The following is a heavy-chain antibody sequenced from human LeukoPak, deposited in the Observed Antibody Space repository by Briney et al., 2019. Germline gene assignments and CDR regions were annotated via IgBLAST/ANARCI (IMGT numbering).Heavy chain of an antibody. V-gene: IGHV4-30-4*08. CDR3: ASVHSHFGVVGAFDI. D-gene: IGHD3-3*01. CDR2: IYYSGST. Sequence: SETLSLTCTVSGGSISSGDYYWSWIRQPPGKGLEWIGYIYYSGSTYYNPSLKSRVTISVDTSKNQFSLKLTSVTAADTAVYYCASVHSHFGVVGAFDIWGQGTMVTVSS. CDR1: GGSISSGDYY. J-gene: IGHJ3*02.